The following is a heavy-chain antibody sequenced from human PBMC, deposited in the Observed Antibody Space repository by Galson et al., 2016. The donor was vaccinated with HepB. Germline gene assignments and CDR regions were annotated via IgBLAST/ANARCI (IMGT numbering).Heavy chain of an antibody. CDR1: GGSISSRSYY. V-gene: IGHV4-39*01. D-gene: IGHD2-2*01. CDR2: IYSSGST. CDR3: ARQDWEVVTTVGSFDV. J-gene: IGHJ2*01. Sequence: SETLSLTCAVSGGSISSRSYYWGWIHQPPGKGLEWIGNIYSSGSTFYNPSLNSRVTIFVDTSRNQFSLHLSSVTAADSAMYYCARQDWEVVTTVGSFDVWGRGTVVTVSS.